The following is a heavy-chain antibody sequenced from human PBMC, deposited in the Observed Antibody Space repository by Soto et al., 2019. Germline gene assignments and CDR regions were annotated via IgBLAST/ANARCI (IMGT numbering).Heavy chain of an antibody. D-gene: IGHD3-9*01. CDR2: ISGSGGST. J-gene: IGHJ4*02. CDR3: ANSIQYFDWLLTPLDCDY. Sequence: EVQLLESGGGLVQPGGSLRLSCAASGFTFSSYAMSWVRQAPGKGLEWVSAISGSGGSTYYADSVKGRFTISRDNSKNTLYLQMNRLRAEDTAVYYCANSIQYFDWLLTPLDCDYWGQGALVTVCS. CDR1: GFTFSSYA. V-gene: IGHV3-23*01.